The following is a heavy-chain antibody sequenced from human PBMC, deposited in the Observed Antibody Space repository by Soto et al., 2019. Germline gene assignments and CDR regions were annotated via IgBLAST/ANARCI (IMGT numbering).Heavy chain of an antibody. CDR2: IIPIFGTA. CDR1: GSTFSSYA. Sequence: QVQLVQSGAEVKKPGSSVKVSCKASGSTFSSYAISWVRQAPGQGLDWMGGIIPIFGTANYAQQFQGRCTITADESTSTAYMELSSLRSEDTAVYYCASKPKQWLVSGFDYWGQGTLVTVSS. CDR3: ASKPKQWLVSGFDY. J-gene: IGHJ4*02. D-gene: IGHD6-19*01. V-gene: IGHV1-69*01.